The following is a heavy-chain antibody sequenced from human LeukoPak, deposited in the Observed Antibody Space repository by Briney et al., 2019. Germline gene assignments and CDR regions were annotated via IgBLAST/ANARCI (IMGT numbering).Heavy chain of an antibody. J-gene: IGHJ6*03. CDR3: AKTSTDSVFGVDYMDV. V-gene: IGHV3-23*01. CDR1: GFTFSSYA. Sequence: GGSLRLSCAASGFTFSSYAMSWVRQAPGKGLEWVSAISGSGGSTYCADSVKGRFTISRDNSKNTLYLQMNSLRAEDTAVYYCAKTSTDSVFGVDYMDVWGKGTTVTVSS. CDR2: ISGSGGST. D-gene: IGHD3-3*01.